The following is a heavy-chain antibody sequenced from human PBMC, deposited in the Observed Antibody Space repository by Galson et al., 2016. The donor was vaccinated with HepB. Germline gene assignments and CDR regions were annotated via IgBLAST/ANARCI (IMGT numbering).Heavy chain of an antibody. Sequence: SETLSLTCAVSGASINSSNWWAWVRQAPERGLEWIGEIYHTGTTNNNPSLINRSTRSIDNSLNHFSLNLNSVTAAYTAIYYCARASVVPGARMLFGSWGQGILVTVSS. D-gene: IGHD2-2*01. CDR2: IYHTGTT. V-gene: IGHV4-4*02. J-gene: IGHJ5*01. CDR3: ARASVVPGARMLFGS. CDR1: GASINSSNW.